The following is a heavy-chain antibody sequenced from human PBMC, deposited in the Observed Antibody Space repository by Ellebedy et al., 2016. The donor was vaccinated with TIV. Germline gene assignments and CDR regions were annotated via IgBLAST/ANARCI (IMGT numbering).Heavy chain of an antibody. Sequence: PGGSLRLSCTASGIAINDAWMSWVRQAPGKGLEWVGRIKSEEDGGTTDYPPPVRGRFTISRDDSENTLYLQMNSLKREDTAIYRCAYFTEYEMAPFTYYFAMDVWGQGTTVTVSS. CDR1: GIAINDAW. D-gene: IGHD5-24*01. CDR3: AYFTEYEMAPFTYYFAMDV. V-gene: IGHV3-15*01. J-gene: IGHJ6*02. CDR2: IKSEEDGGTT.